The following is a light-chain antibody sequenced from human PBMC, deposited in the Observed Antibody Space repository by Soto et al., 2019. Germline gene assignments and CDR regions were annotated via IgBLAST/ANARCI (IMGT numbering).Light chain of an antibody. J-gene: IGKJ4*01. CDR1: QSVSSN. V-gene: IGKV3-15*01. Sequence: EIVMTQSPATLSVSPGERATLSCRASQSVSSNLAWYQQKPGHAPRLLIYGAYTRATGIQARFSGSGSGTEFTLTISSLQSEDFAVYYCQQYNNWPPLTFGGGTKVEIK. CDR3: QQYNNWPPLT. CDR2: GAY.